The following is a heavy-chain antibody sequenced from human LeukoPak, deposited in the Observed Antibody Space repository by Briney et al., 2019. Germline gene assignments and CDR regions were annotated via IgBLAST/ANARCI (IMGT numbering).Heavy chain of an antibody. D-gene: IGHD1-26*01. CDR2: ISGSGGST. CDR3: AKSQDGGRLFHFDY. V-gene: IGHV3-23*01. CDR1: GFTFSSYA. J-gene: IGHJ4*02. Sequence: PGGSLRLSCAASGFTFSSYAMTWVRQAPGKGLEWVSAISGSGGSTYSADSVKGRFTISRDNSKNTLYLQMNSLRAEDAAVYFCAKSQDGGRLFHFDYWGQGTLVTVSS.